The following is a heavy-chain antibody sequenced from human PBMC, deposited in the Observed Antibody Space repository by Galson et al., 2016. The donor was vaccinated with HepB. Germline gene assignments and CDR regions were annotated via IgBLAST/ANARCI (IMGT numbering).Heavy chain of an antibody. CDR2: VYHSGSA. J-gene: IGHJ5*02. CDR3: ARGGALGWFDP. CDR1: GYSFPSYW. V-gene: IGHV5-51*01. D-gene: IGHD3-16*01. Sequence: QSGAEVKKPGESLKISCKGSGYSFPSYWIGWVRQMPGKGLEWIGYVYHSGSAYYSPSLRSRVTMSVDKSKNQFSLKVTSVTAEDTAMYYCARGGALGWFDPWGQGILVPVSS.